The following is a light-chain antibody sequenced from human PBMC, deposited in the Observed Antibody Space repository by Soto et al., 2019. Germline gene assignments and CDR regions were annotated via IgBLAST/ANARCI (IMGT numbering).Light chain of an antibody. CDR1: QSISSY. V-gene: IGKV1-39*01. J-gene: IGKJ2*01. CDR3: QQSYSTPPYT. CDR2: AAS. Sequence: DIQMTQSPSSLSASVEDRVTITCRASQSISSYLNWYQQKPGKAPKLLIYAASSLQSGVPSRFSGSGSGTDFTLTISSLQPEDFATYYCQQSYSTPPYTFGQGT.